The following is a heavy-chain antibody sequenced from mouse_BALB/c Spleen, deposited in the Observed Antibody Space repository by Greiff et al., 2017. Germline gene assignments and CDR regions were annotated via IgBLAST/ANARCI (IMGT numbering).Heavy chain of an antibody. D-gene: IGHD2-1*01. CDR3: ARYGNSYAMDY. V-gene: IGHV5-9*03. CDR2: ISSGGGNT. CDR1: GFTFSSYT. J-gene: IGHJ4*01. Sequence: EVQRVESGGGLVKPGGSLKLSCAASGFTFSSYTMSWVRQTPEKRLEWVATISSGGGNTYYPDSVKGRFTISRDNAKNNLYLQMSSLRSEDTALYYCARYGNSYAMDYWGQGTSVTVSS.